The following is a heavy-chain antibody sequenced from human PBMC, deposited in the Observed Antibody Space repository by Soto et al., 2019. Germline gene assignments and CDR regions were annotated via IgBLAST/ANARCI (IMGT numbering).Heavy chain of an antibody. J-gene: IGHJ5*02. D-gene: IGHD1-26*01. CDR3: AREGAIVPRFFDP. V-gene: IGHV2-5*01. Sequence: SGPTLGNPTQSLTLICRFSGFSLSTNGVGVGWIRQPPGKALEWLALIYWNDDKRYSPSLKSRLTITKGTSKNQVVLTMTNVDPVDTATYYCAREGAIVPRFFDPWGQGTLVTVSS. CDR1: GFSLSTNGVG. CDR2: IYWNDDK.